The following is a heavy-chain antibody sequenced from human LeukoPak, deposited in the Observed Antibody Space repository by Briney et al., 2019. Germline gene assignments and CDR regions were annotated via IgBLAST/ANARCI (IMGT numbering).Heavy chain of an antibody. J-gene: IGHJ5*02. D-gene: IGHD2-15*01. Sequence: SVKVSCKASGGTFSSYAISWVRQAPGQGLEWMGGIIPIFGTANYAQKFQGRVTITADESTSTAYMELSSLRSEDTAVYYCASLGPCSGGSCYSRKYNWFDPWGQGTLVTVSS. V-gene: IGHV1-69*13. CDR1: GGTFSSYA. CDR3: ASLGPCSGGSCYSRKYNWFDP. CDR2: IIPIFGTA.